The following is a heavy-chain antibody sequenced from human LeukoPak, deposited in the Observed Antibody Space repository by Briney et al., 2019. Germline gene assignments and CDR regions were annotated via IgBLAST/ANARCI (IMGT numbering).Heavy chain of an antibody. J-gene: IGHJ5*02. D-gene: IGHD4-23*01. V-gene: IGHV1-18*01. Sequence: GASVKVSCKASGYTFNNYGFSWVRQAPGQGLEWMGWISAYNGHTKNAQKFQGRVTITADKSTSTAYMELSSLRSEDTAVYYCARAPGDYGGNSGWFDPWGQGTLVTVSS. CDR2: ISAYNGHT. CDR3: ARAPGDYGGNSGWFDP. CDR1: GYTFNNYG.